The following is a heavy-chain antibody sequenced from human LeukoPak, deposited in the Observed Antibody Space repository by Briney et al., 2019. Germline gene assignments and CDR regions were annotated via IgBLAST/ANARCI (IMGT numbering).Heavy chain of an antibody. V-gene: IGHV3-7*01. CDR3: ARGVYAFDI. CDR2: MKEDGTEI. Sequence: PGGSLRLSCAASGFTFSNSWMTWVRQAPGKGLEWVAYMKEDGTEIYYVDSVKGRFTISRDNAKNSLYLQMNSLRDGDTAIYYCARGVYAFDIWGQGTMVTVSS. J-gene: IGHJ3*02. CDR1: GFTFSNSW.